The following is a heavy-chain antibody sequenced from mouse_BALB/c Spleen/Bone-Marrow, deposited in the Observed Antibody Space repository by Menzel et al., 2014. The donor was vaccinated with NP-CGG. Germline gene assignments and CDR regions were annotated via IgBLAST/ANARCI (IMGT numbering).Heavy chain of an antibody. CDR2: INPSTGYT. V-gene: IGHV1-7*01. CDR1: GYTFTSYW. Sequence: VQLQQSGAELAKPGALVKMSCKASGYTFTSYWMHWVKQRPGQGLEWIGYINPSTGYTEYNQKFKDKATLTADKSSSTAYMQLSSLTSEDSAVYYCARPENYDAMDYWGQGTSVTASS. CDR3: ARPENYDAMDY. J-gene: IGHJ4*01.